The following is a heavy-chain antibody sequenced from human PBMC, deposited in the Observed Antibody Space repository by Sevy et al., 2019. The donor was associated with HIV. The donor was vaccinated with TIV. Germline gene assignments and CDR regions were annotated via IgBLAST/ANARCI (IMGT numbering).Heavy chain of an antibody. Sequence: GESLKISCKGSGYSFTTYWITWVRQMPGKGLEWMGRIDPSDSYTNYSPSFQGHVTISADKSISTVYLQWSSLKASDTAMYYGARHLGYYDSGTYYDYFDYWGQGTLVTVSS. CDR1: GYSFTTYW. J-gene: IGHJ4*02. CDR2: IDPSDSYT. D-gene: IGHD3-10*01. V-gene: IGHV5-10-1*01. CDR3: ARHLGYYDSGTYYDYFDY.